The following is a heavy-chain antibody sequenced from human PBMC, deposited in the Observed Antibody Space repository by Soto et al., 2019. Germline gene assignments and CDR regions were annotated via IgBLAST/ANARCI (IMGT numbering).Heavy chain of an antibody. Sequence: KPSETLSLTCAVYGGSFSGYYWSWIRQPPGKGLEWIGEINHSGSTNYNPSLKSRVTISVDTSKNQFSLKLSSVTAADTAVYYCARRKTYGYFDYWGQGTLVTVSS. J-gene: IGHJ4*02. CDR3: ARRKTYGYFDY. D-gene: IGHD2-8*01. CDR2: INHSGST. CDR1: GGSFSGYY. V-gene: IGHV4-34*01.